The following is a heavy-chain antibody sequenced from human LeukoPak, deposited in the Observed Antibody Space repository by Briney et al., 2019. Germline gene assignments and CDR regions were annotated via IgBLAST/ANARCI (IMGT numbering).Heavy chain of an antibody. CDR3: AKESGKFDY. Sequence: GGSLRLSCVASGLNFDDSAMHWVRQAPGKGLEWVSLISADGGSTFSADSVKGRFSISRDNSKNSLYLQMNSLRSEDTAMYYCAKESGKFDYRGQGTLVAVSS. J-gene: IGHJ4*02. V-gene: IGHV3-43*02. CDR2: ISADGGST. CDR1: GLNFDDSA.